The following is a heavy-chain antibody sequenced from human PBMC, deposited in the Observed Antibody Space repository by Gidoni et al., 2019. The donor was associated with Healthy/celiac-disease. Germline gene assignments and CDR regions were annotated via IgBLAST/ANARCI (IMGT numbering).Heavy chain of an antibody. Sequence: EVQLVESGGGLVKPGGSLRLSCAASGFPFSNAWMRWVRQAPGKGPEWVGRIKSKTDGGTTDYAAPVKGRFTISRDDSKNTLYLQMNSLKTEDTAVYYCTGRLVAGTGGRGYWGQGTLVTVSS. V-gene: IGHV3-15*01. D-gene: IGHD6-19*01. CDR3: TGRLVAGTGGRGY. J-gene: IGHJ4*02. CDR2: IKSKTDGGTT. CDR1: GFPFSNAW.